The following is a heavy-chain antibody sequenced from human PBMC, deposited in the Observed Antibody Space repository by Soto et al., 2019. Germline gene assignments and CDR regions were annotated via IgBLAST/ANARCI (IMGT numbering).Heavy chain of an antibody. D-gene: IGHD2-2*01. J-gene: IGHJ6*02. CDR1: GGSFSGYY. CDR3: ARVHCSSTSCHRGMDV. CDR2: INHSGST. V-gene: IGHV4-34*01. Sequence: SETLSLTCAVYGGSFSGYYWSWIRQPPGKGLEWIGEINHSGSTNYNPSLKSRVTISVDTSKNQFSLKLSSVTAADTAVYYCARVHCSSTSCHRGMDVWGQGTTVTVSS.